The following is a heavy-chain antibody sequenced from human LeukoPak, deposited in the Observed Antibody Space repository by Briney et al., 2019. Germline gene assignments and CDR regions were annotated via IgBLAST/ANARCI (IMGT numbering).Heavy chain of an antibody. D-gene: IGHD3-3*01. CDR1: GGSFSGYY. Sequence: SETLSLTCAVYGGSFSGYYWSWIRQPPGKGLEWIGEINHSGSTSYNPSLKSRVTISVDTSKNQFSLKLSSVTAADTAVYYCARNYDFWSGYYTGGWFDPWGQGTLVTVSS. CDR2: INHSGST. CDR3: ARNYDFWSGYYTGGWFDP. J-gene: IGHJ5*02. V-gene: IGHV4-34*01.